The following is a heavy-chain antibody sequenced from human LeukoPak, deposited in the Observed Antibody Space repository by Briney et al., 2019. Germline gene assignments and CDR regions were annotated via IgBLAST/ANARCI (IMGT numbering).Heavy chain of an antibody. J-gene: IGHJ4*02. CDR2: IDIDGSGT. CDR3: ARVWGSSSPIDY. CDR1: GFTFSSYW. V-gene: IGHV3-74*03. D-gene: IGHD3-16*01. Sequence: QPGGSLRLSGAASGFTFSSYWMHWVRQAPGKGLVWVSRIDIDGSGTTYADSVKGRFTISRDNAKNTLYLQMNSLRVEDSAVYYCARVWGSSSPIDYWGQGTLVTVSS.